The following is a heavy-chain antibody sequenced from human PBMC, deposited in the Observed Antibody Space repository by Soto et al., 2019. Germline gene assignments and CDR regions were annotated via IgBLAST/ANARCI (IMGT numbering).Heavy chain of an antibody. CDR3: RGTVTKNDY. D-gene: IGHD4-17*01. Sequence: GGSLRLSCAASGFTFSRYWMSWVRQAPGKGLEWVANIKQDGSEKYYVDSVKGRFTISRDNAKKSLYLEMNGLRAEDTAVYYCRGTVTKNDYWGQGTLVTVSS. J-gene: IGHJ4*02. V-gene: IGHV3-7*01. CDR2: IKQDGSEK. CDR1: GFTFSRYW.